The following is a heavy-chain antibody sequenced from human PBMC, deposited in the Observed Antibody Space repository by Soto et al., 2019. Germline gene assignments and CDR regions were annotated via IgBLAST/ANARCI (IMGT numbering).Heavy chain of an antibody. Sequence: PSETLSLTCTVSGASISSYHWSWNRQPPGKGLEWLGNINYSGTTNYNPSLKSRVSISPDTSKNQLSLKLSSVTAADTAVYYCARDIVIVPAAPYYYGMDVWGQGTTVTV. D-gene: IGHD2-2*01. CDR2: INYSGTT. J-gene: IGHJ6*02. V-gene: IGHV4-59*01. CDR3: ARDIVIVPAAPYYYGMDV. CDR1: GASISSYH.